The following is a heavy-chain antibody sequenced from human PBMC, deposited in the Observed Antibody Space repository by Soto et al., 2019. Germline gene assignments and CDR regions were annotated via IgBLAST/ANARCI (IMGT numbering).Heavy chain of an antibody. CDR2: ITYSGST. Sequence: QVQLPESGPGLVKPSQTLSLTCTVSGGSIKNSGYYWSWIRQHPEKGLVWIGYITYSGSTDYAPSLKSRVTMSVDTSKNQFSLNLTSVTAADTAVYDGGRDAETKRVFYYYGMDVWGRGTTVTVSS. J-gene: IGHJ6*02. CDR1: GGSIKNSGYY. V-gene: IGHV4-31*03. CDR3: GRDAETKRVFYYYGMDV.